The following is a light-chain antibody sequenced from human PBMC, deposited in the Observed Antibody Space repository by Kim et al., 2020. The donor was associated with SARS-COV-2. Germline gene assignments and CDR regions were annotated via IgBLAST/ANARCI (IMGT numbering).Light chain of an antibody. Sequence: SPSVGDRVTITRRAIQDITNYLAWYQQKPGKVPKLLIYAASTLQSGVPSRFSGTGSGTDFTLTISSLQPEDVATYYCQKYYSDPSFGQGTKVDIK. CDR3: QKYYSDPS. J-gene: IGKJ1*01. V-gene: IGKV1-27*01. CDR2: AAS. CDR1: QDITNY.